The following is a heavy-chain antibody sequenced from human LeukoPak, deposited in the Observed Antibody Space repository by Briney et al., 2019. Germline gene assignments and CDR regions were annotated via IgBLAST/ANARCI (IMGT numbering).Heavy chain of an antibody. V-gene: IGHV4-39*01. CDR3: ARLGSSSWLDY. CDR1: GGSISSSSYY. CDR2: IYYSGST. J-gene: IGHJ4*02. D-gene: IGHD6-13*01. Sequence: SETLSLTCTVSGGSISSSSYYWGWIRQPPGKGLEWIVSIYYSGSTYYNPSLKSRVTISVDTSKNQFSLKLSSVTAADTAVYYCARLGSSSWLDYWGQGTLVTVSS.